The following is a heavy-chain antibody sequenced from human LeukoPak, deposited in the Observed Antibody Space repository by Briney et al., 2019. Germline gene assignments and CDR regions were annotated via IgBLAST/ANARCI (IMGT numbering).Heavy chain of an antibody. D-gene: IGHD3-22*01. V-gene: IGHV1-18*01. J-gene: IGHJ4*02. CDR1: GYTFTSYG. CDR2: ISAYNGNT. CDR3: ARADHEYYYDSSGYSRDYYYFDY. Sequence: ASVKVSCKASGYTFTSYGISWVRQAPGQRLEWMGWISAYNGNTNYAQKLQGRVTMTTDTSTSTAYMELRSLRSDDTAVYYCARADHEYYYDSSGYSRDYYYFDYWGQGTLVTVSS.